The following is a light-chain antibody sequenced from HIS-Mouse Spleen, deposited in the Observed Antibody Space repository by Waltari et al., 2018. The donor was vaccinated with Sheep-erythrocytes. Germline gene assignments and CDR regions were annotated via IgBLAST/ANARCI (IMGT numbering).Light chain of an antibody. V-gene: IGLV2-23*01. CDR3: CSYAGSSTWV. Sequence: QSALTQPASVSGSPGQSIPIPCPGTSSDVGCYNLVSWYQQHPGKAPQLMIYEGSKRPSGVSNRFSGSKSGNTASLTISGLQAEDEADYYCCSYAGSSTWVFGGGTKLTVL. J-gene: IGLJ3*02. CDR2: EGS. CDR1: SSDVGCYNL.